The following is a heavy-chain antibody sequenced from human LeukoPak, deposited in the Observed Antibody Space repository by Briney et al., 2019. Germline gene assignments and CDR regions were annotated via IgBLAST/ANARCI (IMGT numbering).Heavy chain of an antibody. CDR1: GYSISSGYY. V-gene: IGHV4-38-2*01. CDR2: FYHSGST. CDR3: ARKSAFGSGYYTADYFDY. D-gene: IGHD3-3*01. J-gene: IGHJ4*02. Sequence: SETLSLTCAVSGYSISSGYYWGWIRPPAGTGLEWIGSFYHSGSTHYNPSLKSRVTMSVDTSKNQFSLKLSSVTAADTAVYYCARKSAFGSGYYTADYFDYWGQGTLVTVSS.